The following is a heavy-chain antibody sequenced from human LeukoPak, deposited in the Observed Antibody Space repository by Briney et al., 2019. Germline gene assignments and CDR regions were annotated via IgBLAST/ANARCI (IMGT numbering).Heavy chain of an antibody. V-gene: IGHV4-59*01. D-gene: IGHD4/OR15-4a*01. CDR1: RGSISGYS. Sequence: PSGTLSLTCAVSRGSISGYSWSWIRQSPGGGLEWVGYIYYSGGNAYNPSLRSRGTISVDTSKKQYSLQLRSVTTADTAVYYCVRGPYGASISKWFDPWGQGTQVIVSP. CDR3: VRGPYGASISKWFDP. J-gene: IGHJ5*02. CDR2: IYYSGGN.